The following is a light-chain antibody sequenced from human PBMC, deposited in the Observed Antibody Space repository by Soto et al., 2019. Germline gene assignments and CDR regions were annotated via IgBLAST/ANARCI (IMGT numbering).Light chain of an antibody. CDR2: GAS. V-gene: IGKV3D-20*02. CDR3: QQRSNWPPSIT. CDR1: ESVSSSY. J-gene: IGKJ5*01. Sequence: EIVLTQSPGTLSLSPGERATLSCRASESVSSSYLAWYQQKPGQAPRLLIYGASSRATGIPARFSGSGSGTDFTLTISGLEPEDFAVYYCQQRSNWPPSITFGQGTRLEIK.